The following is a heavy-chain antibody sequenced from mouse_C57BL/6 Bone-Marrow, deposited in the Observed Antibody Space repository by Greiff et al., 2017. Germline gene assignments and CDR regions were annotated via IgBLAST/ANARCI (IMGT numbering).Heavy chain of an antibody. CDR3: ARAVFDGYYEDAMDY. J-gene: IGHJ4*01. Sequence: QVQLKQSGAELVKPGASVKISCKASGYAFSSYWMNWVKQRPGKGLEWIGQIYPGDGDTNYNGKFKGKATLTADKSSSTAYMQLSSLTSEDSAVYFCARAVFDGYYEDAMDYWGQGTSVTVSS. CDR2: IYPGDGDT. V-gene: IGHV1-80*01. CDR1: GYAFSSYW. D-gene: IGHD2-3*01.